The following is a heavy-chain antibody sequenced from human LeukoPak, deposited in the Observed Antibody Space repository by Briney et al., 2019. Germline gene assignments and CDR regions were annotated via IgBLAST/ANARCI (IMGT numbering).Heavy chain of an antibody. CDR2: ISSDENNK. CDR3: AKEGRWLQLGGAFDI. J-gene: IGHJ3*02. D-gene: IGHD5-24*01. Sequence: GGSLRLSCAASGFTFSSYDMHWVRQAPGKGLEWGSVISSDENNKYYADSVKGRFTISRDNSKNTLYLQMSSLRPEDTAVYYCAKEGRWLQLGGAFDIWGQGTMVTVSS. V-gene: IGHV3-30*18. CDR1: GFTFSSYD.